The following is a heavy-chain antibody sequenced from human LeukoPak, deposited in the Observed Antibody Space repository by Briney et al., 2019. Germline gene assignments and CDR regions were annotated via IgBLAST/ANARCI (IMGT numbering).Heavy chain of an antibody. V-gene: IGHV1-69*04. CDR2: IIPILGIA. CDR3: ARSVDIVATIRPPTPNYGMDV. J-gene: IGHJ6*02. D-gene: IGHD5-12*01. Sequence: SVKVSCKASGGTFSSYAISWVRQAPGQGLEWMGRIIPILGIANYAQKFQGRVTITADKSTSSAYMELSSLRSEDTGVYYCARSVDIVATIRPPTPNYGMDVWGQGTTVTVSS. CDR1: GGTFSSYA.